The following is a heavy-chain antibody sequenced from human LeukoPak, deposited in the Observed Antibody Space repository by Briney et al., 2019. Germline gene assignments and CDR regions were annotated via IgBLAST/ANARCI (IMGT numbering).Heavy chain of an antibody. CDR3: ARDPLPDLYGMDV. V-gene: IGHV4-34*09. CDR1: GGSFSGYY. Sequence: KPSETLSLTCAVYGGSFSGYYWSWIRQHPGKGLEWIGGIYYSGSTYYNPSLKSRVTISVDTSKNQFSLKLSSVTAADTAVYYCARDPLPDLYGMDVWGQGTTVTVSS. CDR2: IYYSGST. J-gene: IGHJ6*02.